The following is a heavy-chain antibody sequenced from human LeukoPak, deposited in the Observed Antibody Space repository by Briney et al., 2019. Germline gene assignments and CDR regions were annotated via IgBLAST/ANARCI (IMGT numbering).Heavy chain of an antibody. CDR1: GFTFSSYA. CDR2: IKQDGSEK. V-gene: IGHV3-7*03. J-gene: IGHJ3*02. Sequence: GGSLRLSCAASGFTFSSYAMHWVRQAPGKGLEWVANIKQDGSEKYYVASVKGRFTISRDNAKNSLYLQMNSLRADDTAVHYCAKDLAVTGIGDGFDIWGQGTMVTVSS. CDR3: AKDLAVTGIGDGFDI. D-gene: IGHD6-19*01.